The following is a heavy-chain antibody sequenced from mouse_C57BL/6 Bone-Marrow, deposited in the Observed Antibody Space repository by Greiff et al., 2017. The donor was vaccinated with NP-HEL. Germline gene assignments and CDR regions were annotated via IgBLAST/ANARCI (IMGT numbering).Heavy chain of an antibody. D-gene: IGHD1-1*01. CDR3: ARGGLRDGSTNFAY. CDR1: GYTFTSYG. Sequence: VKLVESGAELARPGASVKLSCKASGYTFTSYGISWVKQRPGQGLEWIGEIYPRSGNTYYNEKFKGKATLTADKSSSTAYMELRSLTSEDSAVYFCARGGLRDGSTNFAYWGQGTTLTVSS. CDR2: IYPRSGNT. J-gene: IGHJ2*01. V-gene: IGHV1-81*01.